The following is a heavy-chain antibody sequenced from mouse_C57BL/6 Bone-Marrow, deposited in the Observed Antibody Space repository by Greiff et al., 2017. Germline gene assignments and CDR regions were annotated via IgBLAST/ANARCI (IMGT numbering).Heavy chain of an antibody. Sequence: EVKLVESGPGLVQPSQSLSLTCSVTGYSITSGYYWNWIRQFPGNKLEWMGYISYDGSNNYNPSLNNRISITRDTSKNQFFLKLNSVTTEDTATYYCARIPTTVVDYWGQGTTLTVSS. V-gene: IGHV3-6*01. J-gene: IGHJ2*01. CDR2: ISYDGSN. D-gene: IGHD1-1*01. CDR3: ARIPTTVVDY. CDR1: GYSITSGYY.